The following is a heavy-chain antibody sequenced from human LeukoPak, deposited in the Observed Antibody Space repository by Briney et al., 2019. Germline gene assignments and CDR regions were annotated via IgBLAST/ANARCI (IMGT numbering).Heavy chain of an antibody. J-gene: IGHJ6*02. V-gene: IGHV1-69*04. CDR2: IIPILGIA. D-gene: IGHD3-10*01. CDR3: ARDGSYYGSGSYYGMDV. CDR1: GGTFSSYA. Sequence: GASVKVSCKASGGTFSSYAISWVRQAPGQGLEWMGRIIPILGIANYAQKFQGRVTITADKSTSTAYMELSSLRSEDTAVYYCARDGSYYGSGSYYGMDVWGQGTTVTVSS.